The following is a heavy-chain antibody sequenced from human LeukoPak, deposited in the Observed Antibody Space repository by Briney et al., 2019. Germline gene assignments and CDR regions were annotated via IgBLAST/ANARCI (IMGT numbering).Heavy chain of an antibody. Sequence: SETLSLTCAVYGGSFSGYYWSWMRQPSVQGLEWIGEINHSGSTNYNPSLKSRVTISVDTSKNQFSLKLSSVTAADTAVYYCARGSGYYFDWGQGTLVTVSS. J-gene: IGHJ4*02. V-gene: IGHV4-34*01. CDR2: INHSGST. CDR3: ARGSGYYFD. D-gene: IGHD3-22*01. CDR1: GGSFSGYY.